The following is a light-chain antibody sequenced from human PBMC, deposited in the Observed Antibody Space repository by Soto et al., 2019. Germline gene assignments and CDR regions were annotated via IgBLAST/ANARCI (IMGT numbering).Light chain of an antibody. J-gene: IGKJ5*01. CDR1: QSVSSSY. Sequence: EILMTQSPATLSVSPGERATLSCRASQSVSSSYLSWYHQKPGQAPGLLIYGASSRATGIPDRFSGSGSGTDFTLTISRLEPEDFAVYYCQQYRMSPNTFGQGTRLEI. V-gene: IGKV3-20*01. CDR3: QQYRMSPNT. CDR2: GAS.